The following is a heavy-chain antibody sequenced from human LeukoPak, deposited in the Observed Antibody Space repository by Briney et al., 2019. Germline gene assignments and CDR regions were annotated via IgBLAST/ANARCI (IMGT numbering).Heavy chain of an antibody. CDR1: GGSISSYY. Sequence: SETLSLTCSVSGGSISSYYWSWLRQPPGKGLEWIGYINYSGSSKYNPSLKSRVTISVDTSKNQFSLKLKSVTATDTAVYYCVRSPGYSSGWVDFWGQGTLVTVSS. CDR2: INYSGSS. V-gene: IGHV4-59*01. CDR3: VRSPGYSSGWVDF. J-gene: IGHJ4*02. D-gene: IGHD6-19*01.